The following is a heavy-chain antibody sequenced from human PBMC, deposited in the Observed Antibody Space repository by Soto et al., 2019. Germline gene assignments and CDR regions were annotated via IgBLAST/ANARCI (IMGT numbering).Heavy chain of an antibody. J-gene: IGHJ3*02. CDR1: GFTFTSSA. CDR2: IVVGSGNT. CDR3: AADYAYYDSSGYPNAFDI. V-gene: IGHV1-58*02. D-gene: IGHD3-22*01. Sequence: QMQLVQSGPEVKKPGTSVKVSCKASGFTFTSSAMQWVRQARGQRLEWIGWIVVGSGNTHYAQKFQERVTITRDMSTSTAYRELSSLRSEDTAVYYCAADYAYYDSSGYPNAFDIWGQGTMVTVSS.